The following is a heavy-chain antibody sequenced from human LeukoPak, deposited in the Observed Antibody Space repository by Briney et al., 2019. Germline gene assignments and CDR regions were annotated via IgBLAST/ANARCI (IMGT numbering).Heavy chain of an antibody. CDR2: IYSGGST. Sequence: SGGSLRLSCAASGFTVSSNYMSWVRQAPGKGLERVSVIYSGGSTYYADSVKGRFTISRDNSKNTLYLQMNSLRAEDTAVYYCARVSVVAVYYYYGMDVWGQGTTVTVSS. CDR1: GFTVSSNY. CDR3: ARVSVVAVYYYYGMDV. V-gene: IGHV3-66*01. D-gene: IGHD2-15*01. J-gene: IGHJ6*02.